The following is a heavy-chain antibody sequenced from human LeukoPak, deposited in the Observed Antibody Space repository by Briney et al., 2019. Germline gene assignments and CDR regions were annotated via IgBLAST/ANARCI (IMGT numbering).Heavy chain of an antibody. V-gene: IGHV3-48*02. CDR2: ISSTYTT. CDR3: ARNTRYSGSSLA. Sequence: GGSLRLSCAASGFTFSSYSMNWVRQAPGKGLEWVSYISSTYTTYYADSVKGRFTISRDNAKNSLYLQMNSLRDEDTAIYYCARNTRYSGSSLAWGQGTLVTVPS. J-gene: IGHJ5*02. CDR1: GFTFSSYS. D-gene: IGHD1-26*01.